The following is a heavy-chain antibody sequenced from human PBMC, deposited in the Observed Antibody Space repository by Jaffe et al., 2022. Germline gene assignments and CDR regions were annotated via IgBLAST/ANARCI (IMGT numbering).Heavy chain of an antibody. Sequence: QVQLVQSGAEVKKPGSSVKVSCKASGGTFSSYAISWVRQAPGQGLEWMGGIIPIFGTANYAQKFQGRVTITTDESTSTAYMELSSLRSEDTAVYYCARGRTQGITMVRGVPYYYYYYMDVWGKGTTVTVSS. J-gene: IGHJ6*03. CDR3: ARGRTQGITMVRGVPYYYYYYMDV. D-gene: IGHD3-10*01. V-gene: IGHV1-69*05. CDR1: GGTFSSYA. CDR2: IIPIFGTA.